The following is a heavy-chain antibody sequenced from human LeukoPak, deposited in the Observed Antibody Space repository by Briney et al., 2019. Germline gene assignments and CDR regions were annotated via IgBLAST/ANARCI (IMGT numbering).Heavy chain of an antibody. Sequence: PGGSLRLSRAASGFTFSSYWMHWVRQAPGKGLVWVSHINGDGRGTTYADSVKGRFTISRDNAKNTLYLQMNSLRAEDTAVYYCARGFDYWGQGTLVTVSS. CDR2: INGDGRGT. J-gene: IGHJ4*02. CDR3: ARGFDY. V-gene: IGHV3-74*01. CDR1: GFTFSSYW.